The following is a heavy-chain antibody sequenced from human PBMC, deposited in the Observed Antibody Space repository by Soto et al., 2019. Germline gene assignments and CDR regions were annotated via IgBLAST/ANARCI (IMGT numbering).Heavy chain of an antibody. J-gene: IGHJ4*02. D-gene: IGHD3-9*01. Sequence: GGSLRLSCAASGFTFDQYAMSWVRQAPGKGLEWVSIISGGGSGTYYADSVKGRFTISRDNSKNTLYLQMNSLRAEDTALYFCAKPVIGYYWYFDSWGQGTLVTVSS. CDR1: GFTFDQYA. V-gene: IGHV3-23*01. CDR3: AKPVIGYYWYFDS. CDR2: ISGGGSGT.